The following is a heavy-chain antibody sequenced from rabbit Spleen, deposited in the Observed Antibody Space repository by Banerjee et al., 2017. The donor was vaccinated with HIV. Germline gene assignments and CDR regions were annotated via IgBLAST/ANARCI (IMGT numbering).Heavy chain of an antibody. CDR3: ARLSSDWTYLEL. Sequence: QEQLVESGGGLVQPGAPLALTCTASGFSFSNKYVMCWVRQAPGKGLEWIACIYTAGTWTYYASWAKGRFTISKTSTTVTLQITSLTAADTATYFCARLSSDWTYLELWGPGTLVTVS. D-gene: IGHD8-1*01. J-gene: IGHJ4*01. CDR2: IYTAGTWT. V-gene: IGHV1S45*01. CDR1: GFSFSNKYV.